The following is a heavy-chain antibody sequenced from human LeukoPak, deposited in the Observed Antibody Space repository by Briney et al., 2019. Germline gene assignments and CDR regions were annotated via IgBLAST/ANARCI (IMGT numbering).Heavy chain of an antibody. CDR3: ARPQDGYNGFDC. CDR1: GFTFTSSL. CDR2: INSDGSNR. Sequence: GGSLRLSCAASGFTFTSSLMHWVRQAPGKGLVWVSRINSDGSNRNYADSVKGRFTISRDNAKNALYLQMDSLRAEDAAVYYCARPQDGYNGFDCWGQGTLVTVSS. V-gene: IGHV3-74*01. D-gene: IGHD5-24*01. J-gene: IGHJ4*02.